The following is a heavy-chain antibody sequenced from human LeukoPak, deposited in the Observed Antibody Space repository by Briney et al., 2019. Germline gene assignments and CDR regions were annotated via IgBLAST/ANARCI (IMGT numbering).Heavy chain of an antibody. CDR3: ARETYRLDP. CDR1: GFTFSSYW. J-gene: IGHJ5*02. CDR2: INQDGSEK. D-gene: IGHD2-2*01. Sequence: GGSLRLSCAVSGFTFSSYWMSWVRQAPGKGLEWVANINQDGSEKHYVDSVKGRFTISRDNAKKSLYLQMNSLRAEDTAVYFCARETYRLDPWGQGTLVTVSS. V-gene: IGHV3-7*05.